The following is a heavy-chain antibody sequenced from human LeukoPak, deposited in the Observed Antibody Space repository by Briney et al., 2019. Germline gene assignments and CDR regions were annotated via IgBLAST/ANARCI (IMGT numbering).Heavy chain of an antibody. CDR3: ARGGLGNFD. D-gene: IGHD4-23*01. J-gene: IGHJ4*02. CDR2: ISSSSSYI. V-gene: IGHV3-21*01. CDR1: GFTFSTYS. Sequence: GGSLRLSCVVSGFTFSTYSMNWVRQAPGKGLEWVSSISSSSSYIFYADSVKGRFTISRDNAKNSLYLQMNSLRAEDTTVYYCARGGLGNFDWGQGTLVTVSS.